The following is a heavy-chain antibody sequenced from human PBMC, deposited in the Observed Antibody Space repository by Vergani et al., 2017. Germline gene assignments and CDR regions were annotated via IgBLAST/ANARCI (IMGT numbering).Heavy chain of an antibody. V-gene: IGHV4-39*01. CDR2: VSYSGAT. CDR3: AKQIYEFWNGYSYYYHYYMDV. J-gene: IGHJ6*03. Sequence: QVLLQESGPGLVKPSETLSLTCTVSGGSVDSRKHYWGWIRQPPGKGLEWIGTVSYSGATYYTPSLKNRVKVSLNTSENQFSLQMSSVTAGDTAVYYCAKQIYEFWNGYSYYYHYYMDVWGKGTTVTVSS. D-gene: IGHD3/OR15-3a*01. CDR1: GGSVDSRKHY.